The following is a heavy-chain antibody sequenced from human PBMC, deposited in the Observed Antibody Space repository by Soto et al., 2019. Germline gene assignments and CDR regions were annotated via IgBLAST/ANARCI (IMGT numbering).Heavy chain of an antibody. CDR2: ISYDGSKT. D-gene: IGHD3-22*01. Sequence: PWGSLRLSCAASGFTFGSYAMHWVRQAPGKGLEWVAVISYDGSKTYYADSVKGRFSVSRDDSTNMVFLQMSSLRSEVTAVYHCPRAYQLTYYFDAWGQGTPVTAPQ. CDR3: PRAYQLTYYFDA. J-gene: IGHJ4*02. V-gene: IGHV3-30*14. CDR1: GFTFGSYA.